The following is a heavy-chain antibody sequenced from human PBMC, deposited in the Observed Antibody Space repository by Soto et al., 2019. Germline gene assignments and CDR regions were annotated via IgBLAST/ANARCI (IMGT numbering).Heavy chain of an antibody. J-gene: IGHJ6*02. D-gene: IGHD1-26*01. CDR3: AHWVVSGSYPIDGTDV. CDR2: IYWDDDK. V-gene: IGHV2-5*02. CDR1: GFSLSTSGVG. Sequence: PTLVNPTQTLTLTCTFSGFSLSTSGVGVGWIRQPPGKALEWLALIYWDDDKRYSPSLKSRLTITKDTSKNQVVLTMTNMDPVDTATYYRAHWVVSGSYPIDGTDVWGQGTTVTVSS.